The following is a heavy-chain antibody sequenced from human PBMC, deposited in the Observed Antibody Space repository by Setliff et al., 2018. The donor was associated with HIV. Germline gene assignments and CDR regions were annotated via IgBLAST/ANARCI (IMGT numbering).Heavy chain of an antibody. J-gene: IGHJ5*02. D-gene: IGHD3-3*01. Sequence: GASVKVSCKASGYTFTNYGINWVRQAPGQGPEWMGWVSTYNGNTSNTQNLQGRVTMTTDTSTNTAYMELRSLTSDDTAVYYCARAADYDFWSGYSSGWFDPWGQGTLVTVSS. V-gene: IGHV1-18*01. CDR3: ARAADYDFWSGYSSGWFDP. CDR1: GYTFTNYG. CDR2: VSTYNGNT.